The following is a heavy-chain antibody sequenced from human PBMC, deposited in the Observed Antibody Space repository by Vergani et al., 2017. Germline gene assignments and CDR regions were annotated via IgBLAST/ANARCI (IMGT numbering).Heavy chain of an antibody. CDR3: GRVADFYGLGIRLLYL. J-gene: IGHJ5*02. Sequence: QLNLQESGPGLVKPSETLSLTCAVSGDSISSGNNWGWIRQPPGKGLEWISMVSHSGDTYFNPSLKGRVSISMDTSKNYFFLTLSSVPAADTSVYYCGRVADFYGLGIRLLYLWGQGILVTGSS. CDR2: VSHSGDT. CDR1: GDSISSGNN. D-gene: IGHD3-10*01. V-gene: IGHV4-38-2*01.